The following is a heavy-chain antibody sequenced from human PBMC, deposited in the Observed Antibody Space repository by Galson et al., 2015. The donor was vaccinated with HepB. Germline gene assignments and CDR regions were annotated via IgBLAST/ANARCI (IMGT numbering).Heavy chain of an antibody. V-gene: IGHV3-53*01. J-gene: IGHJ4*02. D-gene: IGHD7-27*01. CDR1: GFTVSSNY. CDR3: AQLGTGY. Sequence: SLRLSCAASGFTVSSNYMNWVRQTPGKGLEWVSVIYGGANTYYADSVKGRFTISRDLSKNTLYLQMNSLRAEDTAVYYCAQLGTGYWGQGTLVIVSS. CDR2: IYGGANT.